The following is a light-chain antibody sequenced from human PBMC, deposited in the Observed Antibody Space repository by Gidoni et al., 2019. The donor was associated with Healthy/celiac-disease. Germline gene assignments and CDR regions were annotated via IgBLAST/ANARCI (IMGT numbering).Light chain of an antibody. J-gene: IGKJ4*01. Sequence: DIQMTQSPSSLSASVGDRVTITCQASQDISNYLNWYQQKPGKAPKLLIYDASSLDTGVPSRFSGSGSGTDFTFTISSLQPEDIATYYYQQYDNLLTFGGGTKVEIK. CDR3: QQYDNLLT. CDR2: DAS. CDR1: QDISNY. V-gene: IGKV1-33*01.